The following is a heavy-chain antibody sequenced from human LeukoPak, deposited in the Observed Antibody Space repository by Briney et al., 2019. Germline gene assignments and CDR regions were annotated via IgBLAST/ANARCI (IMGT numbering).Heavy chain of an antibody. CDR3: ATRKLVNDY. CDR1: GGSFSGYY. Sequence: PSETLSLTCAVYGGSFSGYYWSWIRQPPGKGLEWIGENNQSRSTNYNPSLKSRVTISADTSKNQFSLKLYSVTAADTAVYYCATRKLVNDYWGQGTLVTVSS. D-gene: IGHD2-8*02. CDR2: NNQSRST. V-gene: IGHV4-34*01. J-gene: IGHJ4*02.